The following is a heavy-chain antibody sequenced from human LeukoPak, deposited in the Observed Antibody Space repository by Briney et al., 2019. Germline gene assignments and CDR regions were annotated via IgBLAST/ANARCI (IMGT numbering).Heavy chain of an antibody. Sequence: ASVKVSCKVSGYTLTELSMHWVRQAPGKGLEWMGGFDPEDGETIYAQKFQGRVTMTEGTSTDTAYMELSSLRSEDTAVYYCASARGYSSSWTWFDPWGQGTLVTVSS. V-gene: IGHV1-24*01. CDR2: FDPEDGET. J-gene: IGHJ5*02. CDR1: GYTLTELS. CDR3: ASARGYSSSWTWFDP. D-gene: IGHD6-13*01.